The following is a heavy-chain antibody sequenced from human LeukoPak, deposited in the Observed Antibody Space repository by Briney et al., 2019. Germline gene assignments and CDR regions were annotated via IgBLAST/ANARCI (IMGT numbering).Heavy chain of an antibody. CDR3: ARGGSGSYYPTSAAFDI. J-gene: IGHJ3*02. CDR2: ISAYNGNT. CDR1: GYTFTSYG. D-gene: IGHD3-10*01. Sequence: GASVKVSCKASGYTFTSYGISWVRQAPRQGLEWMGWISAYNGNTNYAQKLQGRVTMTTDTSTSTAYMELRSLRSDDTAVYYCARGGSGSYYPTSAAFDIWGQGTMVTVSS. V-gene: IGHV1-18*01.